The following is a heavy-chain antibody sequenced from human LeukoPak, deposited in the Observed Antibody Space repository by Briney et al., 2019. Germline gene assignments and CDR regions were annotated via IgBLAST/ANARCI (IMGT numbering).Heavy chain of an antibody. Sequence: GGPLRLSCAASGLTFSDFWMHWVRQPPGKGLVWVALVKGDGRTTIYADSVKGRFTISRDNAKNTLYLQMNSLRADDSGVYYCATGHSYGYDYWGQGVLVTVSS. CDR3: ATGHSYGYDY. CDR1: GLTFSDFW. J-gene: IGHJ4*02. V-gene: IGHV3-74*01. CDR2: VKGDGRTT. D-gene: IGHD5-18*01.